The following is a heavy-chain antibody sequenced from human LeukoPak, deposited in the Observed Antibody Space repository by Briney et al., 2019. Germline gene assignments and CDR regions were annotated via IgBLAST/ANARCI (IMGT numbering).Heavy chain of an antibody. D-gene: IGHD3-22*01. CDR2: IFYSGIT. CDR1: GGTISNDY. Sequence: SETLSLTCTVSGGTISNDYWSWIRQPPGKGLEYIGYIFYSGITNYNPSLMSRVTISVDTSKSQFSLKLTSVTAADTAVYYCARLGARGENSGYYAYFDYWGQGTLVTVSS. V-gene: IGHV4-59*01. J-gene: IGHJ4*02. CDR3: ARLGARGENSGYYAYFDY.